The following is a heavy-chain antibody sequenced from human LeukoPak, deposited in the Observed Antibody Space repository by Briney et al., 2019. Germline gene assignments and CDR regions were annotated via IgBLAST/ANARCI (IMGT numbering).Heavy chain of an antibody. J-gene: IGHJ5*02. CDR3: ARDSGKYQLPGYVDWFDP. CDR2: IYHSGST. Sequence: SQTLSLTCTVSGGSISSGGYSWSWIRQPPGKGLEWIGYIYHSGSTYYNPSLKSRVTISVDRSKNQFSLKLSSVTAADTAVYYCARDSGKYQLPGYVDWFDPWGQGTLVTVSS. CDR1: GGSISSGGYS. V-gene: IGHV4-30-2*01. D-gene: IGHD2-2*01.